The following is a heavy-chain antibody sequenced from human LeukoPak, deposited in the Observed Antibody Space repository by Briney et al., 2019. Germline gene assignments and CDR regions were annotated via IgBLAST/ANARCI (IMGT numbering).Heavy chain of an antibody. CDR1: GFIFSRHG. D-gene: IGHD2-15*01. V-gene: IGHV3-30*03. CDR3: AREAACGNWYFDL. J-gene: IGHJ2*01. CDR2: IGDTGRAR. Sequence: PGRSLRLSCASAGFIFSRHGMHWVRQAPGKGLEWVGVIGDTGRARYYADSVTGRFTTSRDNSQNTLYLEMNSLRYEDTALYYCAREAACGNWYFDLWGRGTLVTVSS.